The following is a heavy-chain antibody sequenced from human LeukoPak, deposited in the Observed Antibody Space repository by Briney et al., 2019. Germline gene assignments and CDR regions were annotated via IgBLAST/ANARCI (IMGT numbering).Heavy chain of an antibody. J-gene: IGHJ5*02. V-gene: IGHV1-2*06. Sequence: ASVKVSCKASGYTFTRYYMHWVRQAPGQGLEWMGRINPNSGGTNYAQKLQGRVTMTRGTSISTAYMELSRLRSDDTAVYYCARVVGPRIAAAGNWFDPWGQGTLVTVSS. CDR1: GYTFTRYY. D-gene: IGHD6-13*01. CDR2: INPNSGGT. CDR3: ARVVGPRIAAAGNWFDP.